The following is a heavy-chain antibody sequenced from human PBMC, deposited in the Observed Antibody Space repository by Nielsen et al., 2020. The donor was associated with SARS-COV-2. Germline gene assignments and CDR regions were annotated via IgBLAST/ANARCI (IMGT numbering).Heavy chain of an antibody. J-gene: IGHJ6*02. CDR3: ARAAYDSSGYYSGYYYGMDV. D-gene: IGHD3-22*01. V-gene: IGHV3-20*01. Sequence: VRQAPGKGLAWVTGINWNGGSTGYADSVKGRFTISRDNAKNSLYLQMNSLRAEDTALYHCARAAYDSSGYYSGYYYGMDVWGQGTTVTVSS. CDR2: INWNGGST.